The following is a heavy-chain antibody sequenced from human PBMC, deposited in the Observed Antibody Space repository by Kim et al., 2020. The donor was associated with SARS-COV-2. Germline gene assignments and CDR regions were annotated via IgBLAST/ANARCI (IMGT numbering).Heavy chain of an antibody. J-gene: IGHJ3*01. Sequence: ASVKVSCKASFYTVTSYGISWVRQAPGQGLEWMGGTSAYDGNTNYAQNLQGRVTMTTDTSTNTAYMELRSLTSDDTAVYYCARGDTYCAGGSCAASDAFD. CDR3: ARGDTYCAGGSCAASDAFD. CDR1: FYTVTSYG. CDR2: TSAYDGNT. D-gene: IGHD2-15*01. V-gene: IGHV1-18*01.